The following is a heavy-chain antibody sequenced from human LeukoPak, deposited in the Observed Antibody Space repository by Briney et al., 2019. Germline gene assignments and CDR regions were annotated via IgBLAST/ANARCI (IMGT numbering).Heavy chain of an antibody. CDR1: GYTFTSYD. CDR2: MDPNSGNT. V-gene: IGHV1-8*03. D-gene: IGHD3-10*01. J-gene: IGHJ6*03. CDR3: ARGNSHIGWFGRGLNYMDV. Sequence: ASVKVSCKASGYTFTSYDINWVRQATGQGLEWMGWMDPNSGNTGYAQKFQGRVTITRNTSISTAYMELSSLRSEDTAVYYCARGNSHIGWFGRGLNYMDVWGKGTTVTVSS.